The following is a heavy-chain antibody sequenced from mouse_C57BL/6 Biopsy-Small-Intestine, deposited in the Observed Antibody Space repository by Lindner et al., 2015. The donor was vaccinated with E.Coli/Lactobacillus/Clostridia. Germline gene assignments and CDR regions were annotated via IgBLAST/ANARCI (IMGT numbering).Heavy chain of an antibody. CDR1: GYAFSSSW. CDR2: IYPGDGDT. CDR3: ARGYGSPWYFDV. Sequence: VQLQESGPELVRPGASAKISCKASGYAFSSSWMNWVKERPGKGLEWIGRIYPGDGDTNYNGKFKDKATLTADKSSSTAYMQLNSLTSEDSAVYFCARGYGSPWYFDVWGTGTTVTVSS. J-gene: IGHJ1*03. V-gene: IGHV1-82*01. D-gene: IGHD1-1*01.